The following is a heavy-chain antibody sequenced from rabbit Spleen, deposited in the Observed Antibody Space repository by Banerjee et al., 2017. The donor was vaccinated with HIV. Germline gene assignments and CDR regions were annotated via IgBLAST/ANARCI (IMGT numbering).Heavy chain of an antibody. J-gene: IGHJ4*01. CDR3: ARDNGSGDYIDVYFDL. D-gene: IGHD1-1*01. CDR1: GCDFRSGYD. Sequence: QEQLGECGGGRVKPVASLTLTCKTSGCDFRSGYDRCLVRQEPGKGLEWIGCIYTGNAKTYYASWAKGRFTISKSSSTTVTLQMTSLTAADTATYFCARDNGSGDYIDVYFDLWGPGSLVTVS. CDR2: IYTGNAKT. V-gene: IGHV1S45*01.